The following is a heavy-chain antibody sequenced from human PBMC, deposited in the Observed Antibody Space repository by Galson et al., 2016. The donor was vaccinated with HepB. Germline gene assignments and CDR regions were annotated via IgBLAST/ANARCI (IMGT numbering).Heavy chain of an antibody. J-gene: IGHJ3*01. V-gene: IGHV1-69*13. Sequence: SVKVSCKASGGTFSSNAINWVRQAPGQGLEWMGGIIPHLNAPTYAQKFQGRVTITADASATTAHMQLTGLRSDDTAIYYCARDIVSRAYYDPFDLWGQGTMVIVSS. CDR3: ARDIVSRAYYDPFDL. D-gene: IGHD3-16*02. CDR1: GGTFSSNA. CDR2: IIPHLNAP.